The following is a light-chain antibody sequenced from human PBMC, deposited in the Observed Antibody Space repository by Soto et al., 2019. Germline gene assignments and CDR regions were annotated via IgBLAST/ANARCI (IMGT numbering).Light chain of an antibody. CDR1: QSVSSY. J-gene: IGKJ5*01. Sequence: EKVFTQSPATLSLYQGKRATLSSRASQSVSSYLAWYQQKPGQAPRLLIYDASNRATGIPARFSGSGSGTDFTLTISSLEPEDFAVYYCQQRSNWITFGQGTRLEIK. CDR2: DAS. CDR3: QQRSNWIT. V-gene: IGKV3-11*01.